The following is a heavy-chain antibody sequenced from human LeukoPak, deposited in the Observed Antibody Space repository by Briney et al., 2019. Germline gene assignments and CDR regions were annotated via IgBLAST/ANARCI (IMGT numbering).Heavy chain of an antibody. CDR2: ISAYNGNT. Sequence: ASVKVSCKASGYTFTSYGISWVRQAPGQGLEWMGWISAYNGNTNYAQKLQGRVTMTTDTSTSTAYMELRSLRSDDTAVSYCARYCSSTSCYTVNYYYGMDVWGQGTTVTVSS. J-gene: IGHJ6*02. D-gene: IGHD2-2*02. CDR1: GYTFTSYG. V-gene: IGHV1-18*01. CDR3: ARYCSSTSCYTVNYYYGMDV.